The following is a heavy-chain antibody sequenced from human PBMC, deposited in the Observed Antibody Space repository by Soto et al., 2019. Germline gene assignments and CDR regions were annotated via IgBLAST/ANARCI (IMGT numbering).Heavy chain of an antibody. J-gene: IGHJ5*02. CDR3: ARGGVRATSYWFDP. D-gene: IGHD3-16*01. CDR1: GYIFTDYY. Sequence: ASVKVSCKASGYIFTDYYMHWVRQAPGQGLEYMGWINANSGGTKYAQKFQGLVTMTRDTSISTAYMELSRLRSDDTAGYYCARGGVRATSYWFDPCGQGTLVTVSS. V-gene: IGHV1-2*04. CDR2: INANSGGT.